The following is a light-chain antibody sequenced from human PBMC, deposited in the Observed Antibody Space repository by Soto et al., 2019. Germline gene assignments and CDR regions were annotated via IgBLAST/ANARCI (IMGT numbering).Light chain of an antibody. CDR2: DVS. CDR3: QQYNNWPFS. CDR1: QGVTTN. Sequence: EIVLTPSPATLSLSPGERATLSCRAGQGVTTNFAWYQQKSGQSPRLLIYDVSSRATGVPSRFSGTGSETDFTLTISGLQSEDSAIYFCQQYNNWPFSFGPGTRLEIK. V-gene: IGKV3-15*01. J-gene: IGKJ5*01.